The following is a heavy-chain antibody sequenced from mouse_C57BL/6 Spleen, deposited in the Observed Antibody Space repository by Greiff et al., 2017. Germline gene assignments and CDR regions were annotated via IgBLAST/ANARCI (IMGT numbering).Heavy chain of an antibody. Sequence: VKLVESGGGLVQSGRSLRLSCATSGFTFSDFYMEWVRQATGKGLEWIAASRNKANDYTTEYSASVKGRFIVSRDTSQSILYLQMNALRAEDTAIYYCARDGVYYAMDFWGQGTSVTVSS. J-gene: IGHJ4*01. CDR1: GFTFSDFY. CDR2: SRNKANDYTT. CDR3: ARDGVYYAMDF. V-gene: IGHV7-1*01.